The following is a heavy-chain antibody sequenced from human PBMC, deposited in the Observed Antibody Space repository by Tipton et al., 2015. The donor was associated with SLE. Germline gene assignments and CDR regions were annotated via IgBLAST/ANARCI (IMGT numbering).Heavy chain of an antibody. CDR2: ISNSGRTI. Sequence: GSLRLSCAASGFTFSDFAMSWIRQAPGKGLEWVSYISNSGRTIYYADSVKGRFTISRDNSKNTLYLQMNSLRAEDTAVYYCAREGGSSSRAGYFDYWGQGTLVTVSS. CDR3: AREGGSSSRAGYFDY. V-gene: IGHV3-11*04. D-gene: IGHD6-6*01. J-gene: IGHJ4*02. CDR1: GFTFSDFA.